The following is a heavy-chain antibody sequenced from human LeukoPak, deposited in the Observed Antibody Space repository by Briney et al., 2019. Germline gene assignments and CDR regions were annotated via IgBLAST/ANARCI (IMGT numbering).Heavy chain of an antibody. V-gene: IGHV4-34*01. CDR2: INHSGST. CDR3: ARHGGLERWLQIFDY. Sequence: PSETLSLTCAVYGGSFSGYYWSWIRQPPGKGLEWIGEINHSGSTYYNPSLKSRVTISVDTSKNQFSLKLSSVTAADTAVYYCARHGGLERWLQIFDYWGQGTLVTVSS. J-gene: IGHJ4*02. D-gene: IGHD5-24*01. CDR1: GGSFSGYY.